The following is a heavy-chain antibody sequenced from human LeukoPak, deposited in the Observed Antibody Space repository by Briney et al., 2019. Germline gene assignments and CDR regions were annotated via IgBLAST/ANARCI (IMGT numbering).Heavy chain of an antibody. J-gene: IGHJ4*02. D-gene: IGHD6-19*01. CDR3: AREMQWLGYFDY. Sequence: PGRSLRVSCAASGFTFSSYSMNWVRQAPGKGMEWVSYISSSSSPIYYADSVKGRFTISRDNAKNSLYLQMNSLRAEDTAVYYCAREMQWLGYFDYWGQGTLVTVSS. V-gene: IGHV3-48*04. CDR1: GFTFSSYS. CDR2: ISSSSSPI.